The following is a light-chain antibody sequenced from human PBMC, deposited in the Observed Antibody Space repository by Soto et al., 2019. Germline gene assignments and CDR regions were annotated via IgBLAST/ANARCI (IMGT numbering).Light chain of an antibody. CDR3: QQYYNWPPT. V-gene: IGKV3-15*01. J-gene: IGKJ5*01. CDR2: GAS. Sequence: EIVMTQSPATLSVSPGERATLSCRASQSVSSNLAWYQQKPGQAPRLLIYGASTTATGISARFSGSRSGTDFTLTISSLQSEDFAVYYCQQYYNWPPTFGQGTRLDIK. CDR1: QSVSSN.